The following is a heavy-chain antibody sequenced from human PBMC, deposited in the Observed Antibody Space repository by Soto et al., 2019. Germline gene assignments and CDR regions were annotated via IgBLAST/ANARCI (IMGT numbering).Heavy chain of an antibody. CDR2: ISSSSSTI. J-gene: IGHJ4*02. Sequence: EVQLVESGGGLVQPGGSLRLSCAASGFTFSSYSMNWVRQAPGKGLEWVSYISSSSSTIYYADSVKGRFTIYRDKAKHSMYLPSNSRRAAAPAVYCCARDGGGVGESLGYWGQGTVVTVSS. V-gene: IGHV3-48*01. CDR1: GFTFSSYS. CDR3: ARDGGGVGESLGY. D-gene: IGHD3-10*01.